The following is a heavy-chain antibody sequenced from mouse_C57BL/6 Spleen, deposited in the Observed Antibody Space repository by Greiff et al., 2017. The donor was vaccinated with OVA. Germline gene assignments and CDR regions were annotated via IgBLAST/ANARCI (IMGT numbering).Heavy chain of an antibody. D-gene: IGHD1-1*02. CDR1: GYTFTDYE. Sequence: QVQLKQSGAELVRPGASVTLSCKASGYTFTDYEMHWVKQTPVHGLEWIGAIDPETGGTAYNQKFKGKAILTADKSSSTAYMELRSLTSEDSAVYYCTRSVATDPRVYFDYWGQGTTLTVSS. V-gene: IGHV1-15*01. CDR2: IDPETGGT. J-gene: IGHJ2*01. CDR3: TRSVATDPRVYFDY.